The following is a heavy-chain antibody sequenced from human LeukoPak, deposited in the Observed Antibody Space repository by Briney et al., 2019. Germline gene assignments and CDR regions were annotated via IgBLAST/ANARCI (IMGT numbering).Heavy chain of an antibody. CDR1: GGSFSGYY. Sequence: KSSETLSLTCAVYGGSFSGYYWSWIRQPPAKGLEWLGEINHSGSTNYNPSLKSRVTISVDTSKNQFSLKLSSVTAADTAVYYCARGVFWSGYYIRWFDPWGQGTLVTVSS. CDR3: ARGVFWSGYYIRWFDP. J-gene: IGHJ5*02. CDR2: INHSGST. D-gene: IGHD3-3*01. V-gene: IGHV4-34*01.